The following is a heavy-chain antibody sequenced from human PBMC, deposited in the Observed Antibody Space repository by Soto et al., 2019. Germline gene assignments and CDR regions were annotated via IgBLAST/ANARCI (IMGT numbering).Heavy chain of an antibody. CDR3: APVRRDSTNGVCYPHYAFDI. CDR1: GFSLSTSGVG. CDR2: IHWNDEK. Sequence: QITLQESGPPVVKPTQTLTLTCTFSGFSLSTSGVGVGWIRQPPGKALQWLALIHWNDEKRYSPSLKTRLTIDKDTSKNHVVLTMADMHPADTATFYCAPVRRDSTNGVCYPHYAFDIWGQGTQVTVSS. D-gene: IGHD2-8*01. V-gene: IGHV2-5*01. J-gene: IGHJ3*02.